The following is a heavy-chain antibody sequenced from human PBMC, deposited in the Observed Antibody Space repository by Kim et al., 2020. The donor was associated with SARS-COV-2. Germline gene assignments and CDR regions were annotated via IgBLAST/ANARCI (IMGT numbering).Heavy chain of an antibody. CDR3: ARAELYWYFDL. J-gene: IGHJ2*01. Sequence: IYYADSVKGRFTISRDNAKNSLYLQMNSLRAEDTAVYYCARAELYWYFDLWGRGTLVTVSS. CDR2: I. D-gene: IGHD1-7*01. V-gene: IGHV3-21*01.